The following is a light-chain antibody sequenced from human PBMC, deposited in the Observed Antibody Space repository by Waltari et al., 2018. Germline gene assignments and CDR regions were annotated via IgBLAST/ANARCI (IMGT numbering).Light chain of an antibody. Sequence: QSGLAQPASASGSPGQSITITCTGTSSDVGNYNLVSWYQQRPGKAPRLLIYEVTKRGQGMSERFSASKSGNTASLSISGLQAQEDEADYYCCSYVGLGTYVFGTGTKVTV. CDR1: SSDVGNYNL. J-gene: IGLJ1*01. CDR2: EVT. CDR3: CSYVGLGTYV. V-gene: IGLV2-23*02.